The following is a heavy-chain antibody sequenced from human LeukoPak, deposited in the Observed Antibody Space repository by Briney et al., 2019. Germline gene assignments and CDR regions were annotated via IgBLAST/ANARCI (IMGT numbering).Heavy chain of an antibody. Sequence: GGSLRLSCAASGFTFTSYGMSWVRQAPGKGLEWVSLISGSGDNTYYADSVKGRFTISRDNAKNSLYLQMNSLRAEDTAVYYCARDPGDYADVGYFDYWGQGTLVTVSS. CDR2: ISGSGDNT. V-gene: IGHV3-23*01. CDR3: ARDPGDYADVGYFDY. J-gene: IGHJ4*02. CDR1: GFTFTSYG. D-gene: IGHD4-17*01.